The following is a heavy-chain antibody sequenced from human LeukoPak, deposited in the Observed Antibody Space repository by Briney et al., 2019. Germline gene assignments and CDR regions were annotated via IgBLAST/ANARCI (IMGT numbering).Heavy chain of an antibody. D-gene: IGHD6-19*01. J-gene: IGHJ4*02. Sequence: GGSLRLSCAASGFTFSLYAISWVRQAPGKGLEWISSISGSGDNTYYAESVKGRFTISRDNSKNTLYLQMNSLRAEDTGDYYCAKDLSSGSRRAYWGQGTLVTVSS. V-gene: IGHV3-23*01. CDR1: GFTFSLYA. CDR3: AKDLSSGSRRAY. CDR2: ISGSGDNT.